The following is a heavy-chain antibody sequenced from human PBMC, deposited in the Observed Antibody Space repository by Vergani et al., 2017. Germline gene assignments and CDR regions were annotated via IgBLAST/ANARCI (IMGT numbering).Heavy chain of an antibody. D-gene: IGHD3-16*01. Sequence: QVQLQESGPGLVKPSETLSLTCTVSGGSISSYHWSWIRQPPGKGLEWIGYIYYSGSTNYNPSLKSRVTISVDTSKNQFSLKLSSVTAADTAVYYCARDRWGSYTGKLDYWGQGTLVTVSS. CDR1: GGSISSYH. CDR3: ARDRWGSYTGKLDY. J-gene: IGHJ4*02. V-gene: IGHV4-59*01. CDR2: IYYSGST.